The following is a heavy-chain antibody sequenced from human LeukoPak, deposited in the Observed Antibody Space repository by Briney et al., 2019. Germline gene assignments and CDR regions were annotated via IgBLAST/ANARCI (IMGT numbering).Heavy chain of an antibody. D-gene: IGHD3-9*01. V-gene: IGHV4-4*07. J-gene: IGHJ5*02. Sequence: PSETLSLTCTVSGGSISSYYWSWIRQPAGKGLEWIGRIYTSGSTNYNPSLKSRVTMSVGTSKNQFSLKLSSVTAADTAVYYCARGAGILTRYSPPRWFDPWGQGTLVTVSS. CDR1: GGSISSYY. CDR2: IYTSGST. CDR3: ARGAGILTRYSPPRWFDP.